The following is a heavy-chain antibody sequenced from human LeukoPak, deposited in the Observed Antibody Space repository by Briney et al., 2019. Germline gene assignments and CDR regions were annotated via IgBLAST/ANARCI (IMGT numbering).Heavy chain of an antibody. CDR1: GYTFTGYY. D-gene: IGHD6-19*01. Sequence: ASVKVSCKASGYTFTGYYMHWVRQAPGQGLEWMGWINPNSGGTNYAQKFQGRVTMTRDTSISTAYMELSRLRSDDTAVYYCARFFRGAVAGNWYFDLWGRGTLVTVSS. V-gene: IGHV1-2*02. J-gene: IGHJ2*01. CDR3: ARFFRGAVAGNWYFDL. CDR2: INPNSGGT.